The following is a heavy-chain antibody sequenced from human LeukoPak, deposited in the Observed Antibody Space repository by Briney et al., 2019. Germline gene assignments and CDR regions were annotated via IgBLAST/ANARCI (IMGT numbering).Heavy chain of an antibody. J-gene: IGHJ4*02. CDR3: ARARGVVVAAPAY. CDR1: GFTFSSYG. V-gene: IGHV3-30*02. Sequence: AGGSLRLSCAASGFTFSSYGMHWVRQAPGKGLEWVAFIRYDGSNKYYADSVKGRFTISRDNSKNTLYLQMNSLRAEDTAVYYCARARGVVVAAPAYWGQGTLVTVSS. CDR2: IRYDGSNK. D-gene: IGHD2-15*01.